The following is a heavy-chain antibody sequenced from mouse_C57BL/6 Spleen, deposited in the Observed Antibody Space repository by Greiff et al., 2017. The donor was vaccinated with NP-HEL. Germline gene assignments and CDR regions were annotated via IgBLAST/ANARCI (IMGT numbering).Heavy chain of an antibody. CDR3: ARSSSGYPYFDY. D-gene: IGHD3-2*02. CDR2: IYPSDSET. J-gene: IGHJ2*01. V-gene: IGHV1-61*01. Sequence: QVQLKQPGAELVRPGSSVKLSCKASGYTFTSYWMDWVKQRPGQGLEWIGNIYPSDSETHYNQKFKDKATLTVDKSSSTAYMQLSSLTSEDSAVYYCARSSSGYPYFDYWGQGTTLTVSS. CDR1: GYTFTSYW.